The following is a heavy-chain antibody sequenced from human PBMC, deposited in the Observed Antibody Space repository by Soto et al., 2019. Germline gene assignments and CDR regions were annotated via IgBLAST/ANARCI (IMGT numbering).Heavy chain of an antibody. CDR3: AKDRLASAVAGPDAFDI. Sequence: GGSLRLSCAASGFTFSSYAMSWVRQAPGKGLEWVSAISGSGGSTYYADSVKGRFTISRDNSKNTLYLQMNSLRAEDTAVYYCAKDRLASAVAGPDAFDIWGQGTMVTVSS. V-gene: IGHV3-23*01. CDR1: GFTFSSYA. D-gene: IGHD6-19*01. J-gene: IGHJ3*02. CDR2: ISGSGGST.